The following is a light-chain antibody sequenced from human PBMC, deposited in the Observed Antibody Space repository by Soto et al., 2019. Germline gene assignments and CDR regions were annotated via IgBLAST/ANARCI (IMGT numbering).Light chain of an antibody. Sequence: EIVLTQSPGTLSLSPGERVTLSCRASQSVSSSYLAWYQQKPGQAPSLLIYGTSSRATGIPDRFSGSGSGTDFTLTISRLEPEDFAVYYCQQYDISPWTFGQGTKVEIK. CDR2: GTS. J-gene: IGKJ1*01. CDR3: QQYDISPWT. V-gene: IGKV3-20*01. CDR1: QSVSSSY.